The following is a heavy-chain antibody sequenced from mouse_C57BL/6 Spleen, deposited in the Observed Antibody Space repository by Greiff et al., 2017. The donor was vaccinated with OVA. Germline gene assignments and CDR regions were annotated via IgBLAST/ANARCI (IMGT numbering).Heavy chain of an antibody. D-gene: IGHD1-1*01. CDR1: GYAFSSYW. V-gene: IGHV1-80*01. Sequence: QVQLQQSGAELVKPGASVKISCKASGYAFSSYWMNWVKQRPGKGLEWIGQIYPGDGDTNYNGKFKGKATLTADKSSSTAYMQLSSLTSEDSAVYFCARSAFITTVVERYFDVWGTGTTVTVSS. CDR2: IYPGDGDT. J-gene: IGHJ1*03. CDR3: ARSAFITTVVERYFDV.